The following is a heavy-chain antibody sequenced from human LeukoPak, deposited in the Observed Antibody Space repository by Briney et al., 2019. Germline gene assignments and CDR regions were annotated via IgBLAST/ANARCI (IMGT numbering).Heavy chain of an antibody. J-gene: IGHJ4*02. CDR2: IYYTGSS. D-gene: IGHD6-19*01. V-gene: IGHV4-59*12. Sequence: SETLSLTCTVSGGSISNYHWSWIRQPPGKGLEWIGYIYYTGSSTYNPSLKSRVTISVDTSKNQFSLKLSSVTAADTAVYYCARAGTYSSGWVYWGQGTLVTVSS. CDR1: GGSISNYH. CDR3: ARAGTYSSGWVY.